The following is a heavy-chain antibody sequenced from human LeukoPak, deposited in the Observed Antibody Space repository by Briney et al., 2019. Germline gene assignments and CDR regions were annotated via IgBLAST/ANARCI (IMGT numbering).Heavy chain of an antibody. Sequence: SETLSLTCAVYGGSFSGYYWSWIRQPPGKGLEWIGEINHSGSTNYNPSLKSRVTISVDTSKNQFSLKLSSVTAADTAVYYCASLGSSTGLNYYYYGMDVWGQGTTVTVSS. CDR3: ASLGSSTGLNYYYYGMDV. CDR2: INHSGST. CDR1: GGSFSGYY. J-gene: IGHJ6*02. D-gene: IGHD2-2*01. V-gene: IGHV4-34*01.